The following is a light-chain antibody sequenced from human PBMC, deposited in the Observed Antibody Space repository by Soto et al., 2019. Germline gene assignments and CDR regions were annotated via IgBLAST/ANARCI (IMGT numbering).Light chain of an antibody. V-gene: IGKV3-20*01. Sequence: EIVLTQSPGTLSLSPGERATLSCRASQSIASTYLAWYQQKPGQAPRLLIYGASSRATGIPDRFSRSGSGTDFTLTISRMEPQDFAVYYCQQYGTSPFPFGPGTKVDIK. CDR3: QQYGTSPFP. J-gene: IGKJ3*01. CDR2: GAS. CDR1: QSIASTY.